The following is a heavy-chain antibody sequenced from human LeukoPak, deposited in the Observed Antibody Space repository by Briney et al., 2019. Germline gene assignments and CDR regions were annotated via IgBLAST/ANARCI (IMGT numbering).Heavy chain of an antibody. V-gene: IGHV1-69*05. Sequence: SVKVSCKASGGTFSSYAISWVRQAPGQGLEWMGGIIPIFGTANYAQKFQGRVTITTDESTSTAYMELSSLRSEDTAVYYCARGPMIKNRPVYYYYYMDVWGKGTTVTVSS. D-gene: IGHD3-22*01. CDR2: IIPIFGTA. CDR3: ARGPMIKNRPVYYYYYMDV. J-gene: IGHJ6*03. CDR1: GGTFSSYA.